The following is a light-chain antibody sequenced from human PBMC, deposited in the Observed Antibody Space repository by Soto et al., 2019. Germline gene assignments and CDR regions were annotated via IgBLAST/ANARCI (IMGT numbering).Light chain of an antibody. CDR3: GTWDSSLSAGV. Sequence: QSVLKQPPSVSAAPGQKVTISCSGRSSNIGNNYVSWYQQLPGTAPKLLIYENNKRPSGIPDRFSGSKSGTSATLGITGLQTGDEADYYCGTWDSSLSAGVFGTGTKVTV. CDR1: SSNIGNNY. V-gene: IGLV1-51*02. J-gene: IGLJ1*01. CDR2: ENN.